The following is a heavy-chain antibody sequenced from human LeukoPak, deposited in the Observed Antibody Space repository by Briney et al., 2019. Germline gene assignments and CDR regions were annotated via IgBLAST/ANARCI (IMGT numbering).Heavy chain of an antibody. J-gene: IGHJ5*02. V-gene: IGHV3-30*01. D-gene: IGHD2-2*02. Sequence: GGSLRLSCAAHGINFTRYAMNWFRQAPGQGLEWGSLVSSDGSNKFYADSVKGRFTVSRDNSKNTLFLQMNSLRIEDTALYYCARDNDADYTTSPGWFDPWGQGTLVTVSP. CDR1: GINFTRYA. CDR2: VSSDGSNK. CDR3: ARDNDADYTTSPGWFDP.